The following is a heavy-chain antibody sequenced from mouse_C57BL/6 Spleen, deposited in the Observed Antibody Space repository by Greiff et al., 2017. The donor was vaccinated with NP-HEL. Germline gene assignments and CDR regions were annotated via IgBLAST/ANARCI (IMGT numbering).Heavy chain of an antibody. CDR1: GYTFTSSW. CDR3: AREKAYYSKAMDY. V-gene: IGHV1-55*01. J-gene: IGHJ4*01. CDR2: IYPGSGST. Sequence: QVQLQQPGAELVKPGASVKMSCKASGYTFTSSWITWVKQRPGQGLEWIGDIYPGSGSTNYNEKFKSKATLTVDTSSSTAYMQLSSLTSEDSAVYYCAREKAYYSKAMDYWGQGTSVTVSS. D-gene: IGHD2-5*01.